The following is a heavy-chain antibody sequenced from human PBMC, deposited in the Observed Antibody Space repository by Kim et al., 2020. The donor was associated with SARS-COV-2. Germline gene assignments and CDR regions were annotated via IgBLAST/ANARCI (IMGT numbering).Heavy chain of an antibody. V-gene: IGHV3-23*01. D-gene: IGHD5-18*01. Sequence: YADSVKGRFTISRDNSKNTLYLQMNSLRAEDTAVYYCAKDTHTAMVTRFYWGQGTLVTVSS. CDR3: AKDTHTAMVTRFY. J-gene: IGHJ4*02.